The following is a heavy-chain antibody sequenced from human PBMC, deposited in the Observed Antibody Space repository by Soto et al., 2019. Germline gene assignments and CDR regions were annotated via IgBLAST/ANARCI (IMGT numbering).Heavy chain of an antibody. J-gene: IGHJ4*02. Sequence: GGCLRLSXAASGFTFSSYAMSWVRQAPGKGLEWVSSISDSGDNTDSADSVRGRFIVSRDNSKATVYLQMNSLRADDTAVYYCVKGSLSAVASLDYWGQGTLVTVSS. CDR1: GFTFSSYA. CDR3: VKGSLSAVASLDY. CDR2: ISDSGDNT. D-gene: IGHD5-12*01. V-gene: IGHV3-23*01.